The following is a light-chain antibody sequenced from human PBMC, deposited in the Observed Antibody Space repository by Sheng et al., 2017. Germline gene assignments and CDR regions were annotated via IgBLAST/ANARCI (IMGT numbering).Light chain of an antibody. V-gene: IGLV1-40*01. J-gene: IGLJ1*01. CDR2: GNT. Sequence: QSVLTQPPSVSGAPGQRVTISCTGSNSNIGAGYDVHWYQQVPGTAPKLLIHGNTNRPSGVPDRFSGSKSGTSASLAITGLQADDEADYYCQSYDSSLSGYVFGAGTKVTV. CDR1: NSNIGAGYD. CDR3: QSYDSSLSGYV.